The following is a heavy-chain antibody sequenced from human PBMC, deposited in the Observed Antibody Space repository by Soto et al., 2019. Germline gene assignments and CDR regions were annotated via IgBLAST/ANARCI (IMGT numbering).Heavy chain of an antibody. CDR1: GGSITTLY. Sequence: QVQLQESGPGLVKPSETLSLSCNVSGGSITTLYWHWIRQPPGKRLEWIGYIYHSGSTNYNPSLKSRVTISLDVSKTQFSLRLSSVTAADTAVYYCARGFGWKDDSWGRGTLVIVSS. CDR3: ARGFGWKDDS. D-gene: IGHD3-16*01. V-gene: IGHV4-59*01. CDR2: IYHSGST. J-gene: IGHJ5*01.